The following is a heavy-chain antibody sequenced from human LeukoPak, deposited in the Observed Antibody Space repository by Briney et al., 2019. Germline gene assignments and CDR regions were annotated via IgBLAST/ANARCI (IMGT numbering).Heavy chain of an antibody. J-gene: IGHJ4*02. CDR2: ISSSGSTI. CDR1: GFTFSDYY. V-gene: IGHV3-11*04. Sequence: KAGRSLRLSCAASGFTFSDYYMSWISQDPGKGLEWVSYISSSGSTIYYADSVKGRFTISRDNAKNSLYLQMNSLRAEDTAVYYCAREMAAAVDYWGQGTLVTVSS. D-gene: IGHD6-13*01. CDR3: AREMAAAVDY.